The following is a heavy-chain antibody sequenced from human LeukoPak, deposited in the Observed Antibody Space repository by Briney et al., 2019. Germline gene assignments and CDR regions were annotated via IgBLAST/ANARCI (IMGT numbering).Heavy chain of an antibody. Sequence: PGRSLRLSCVASGFTFSSYGMHWVRQAPGKGLEWVAVISYDGSNQYYADSVKGRFTISRDNSKNTLYLQMNSLRAEDTAVYYCAKALGVRGAFDIWGQGTMVTVSS. D-gene: IGHD3-10*01. V-gene: IGHV3-30*18. CDR1: GFTFSSYG. CDR2: ISYDGSNQ. J-gene: IGHJ3*02. CDR3: AKALGVRGAFDI.